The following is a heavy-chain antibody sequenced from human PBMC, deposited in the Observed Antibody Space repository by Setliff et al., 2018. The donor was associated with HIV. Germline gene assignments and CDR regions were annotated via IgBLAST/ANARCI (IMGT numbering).Heavy chain of an antibody. Sequence: SETLSLTCTVSGGSISSSSYYWGWVRQPPGKGLEWIGSIYYSGSTYYNPSLKSRVTIFVDTSKNQFSLKLNSVTAADTAVYYCARVRLELRQYWFDSWGQGSPVTVSS. CDR1: GGSISSSSYY. V-gene: IGHV4-39*01. CDR2: IYYSGST. J-gene: IGHJ5*01. D-gene: IGHD1-7*01. CDR3: ARVRLELRQYWFDS.